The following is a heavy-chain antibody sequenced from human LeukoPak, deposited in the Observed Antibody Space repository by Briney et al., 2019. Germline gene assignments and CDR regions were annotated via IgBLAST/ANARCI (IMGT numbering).Heavy chain of an antibody. CDR3: ARTYGDYVAFDI. V-gene: IGHV4-4*07. Sequence: SETLSLTCTVSPGSISNYYWSWIRQPAGKGLEWIGSIYHSGSTYYNPSLKSRVTISVDTSKNQFSLKLSSVTAADTAVYYCARTYGDYVAFDIWGQGTMVTVSS. D-gene: IGHD4-17*01. CDR1: PGSISNYY. J-gene: IGHJ3*02. CDR2: IYHSGST.